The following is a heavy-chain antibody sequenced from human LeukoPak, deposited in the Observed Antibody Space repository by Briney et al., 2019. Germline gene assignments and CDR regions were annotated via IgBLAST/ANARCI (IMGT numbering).Heavy chain of an antibody. V-gene: IGHV3-11*01. CDR3: ARDVDYGDYGAYYFDY. Sequence: GGSLRLSCAASGFTFSDYYMSWIRQAPGKGLGWGSYISSSGSTIYYADPVKGRFTISRDNAKNSLYLQMNSLRAEDTAVYYCARDVDYGDYGAYYFDYWGQGTLVTVSS. D-gene: IGHD4-17*01. CDR2: ISSSGSTI. J-gene: IGHJ4*02. CDR1: GFTFSDYY.